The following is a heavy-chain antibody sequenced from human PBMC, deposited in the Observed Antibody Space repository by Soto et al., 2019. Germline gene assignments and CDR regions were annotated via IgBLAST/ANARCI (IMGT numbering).Heavy chain of an antibody. CDR1: GGSLTNYY. Sequence: SETLSLTCTVSGGSLTNYYWTWIRQPPGKRLEWIGYIYYTGITHYNPSLKNRVTITVDTSTNQFSLKLTSVTAADTAVYYCARDRSLKYFDYWGQGTLVTVSS. CDR2: IYYTGIT. D-gene: IGHD3-16*02. CDR3: ARDRSLKYFDY. V-gene: IGHV4-59*12. J-gene: IGHJ4*02.